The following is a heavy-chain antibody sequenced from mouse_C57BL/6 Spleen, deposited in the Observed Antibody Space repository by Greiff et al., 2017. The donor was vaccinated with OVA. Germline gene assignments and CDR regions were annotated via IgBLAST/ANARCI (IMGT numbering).Heavy chain of an antibody. CDR1: GFTFTDYY. Sequence: EVQLVESGGGLVQPGGSLSLSCAASGFTFTDYYMSWVRQPPGKALEWLGFIRNKANGYTTEYSASVKGRFTISRDNSQSILYLQMNALRAEDSATYYCARGSSKGDYAMDYWGQGTSVTVSS. CDR3: ARGSSKGDYAMDY. J-gene: IGHJ4*01. D-gene: IGHD2-5*01. V-gene: IGHV7-3*01. CDR2: IRNKANGYTT.